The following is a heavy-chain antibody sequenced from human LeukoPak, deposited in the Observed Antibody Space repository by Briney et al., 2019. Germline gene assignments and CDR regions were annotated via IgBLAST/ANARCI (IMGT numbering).Heavy chain of an antibody. CDR2: ISFSGNSI. CDR3: AREQWVRGGYYYYYMDV. V-gene: IGHV3-48*03. J-gene: IGHJ6*03. CDR1: GFTFSDYE. D-gene: IGHD3-10*01. Sequence: GGSLRLSCAASGFTFSDYEMNWVRQAPGKGLEWISFISFSGNSIYYADSAKGRFTISRDNAKDSLYLQMNSLRAEDTAVYYCAREQWVRGGYYYYYMDVWGKGTTVTISS.